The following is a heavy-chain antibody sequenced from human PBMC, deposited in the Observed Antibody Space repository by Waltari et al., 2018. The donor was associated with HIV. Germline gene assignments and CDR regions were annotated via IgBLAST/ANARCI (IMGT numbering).Heavy chain of an antibody. J-gene: IGHJ6*02. CDR2: IIPIFGTA. CDR1: GGTFSSYA. Sequence: QVQLVQSGAEVKKPGSSVKVSCKASGGTFSSYAISWVRQAPGQGLEWMGGIIPIFGTANYAQKFQGRVTITADESTSTAYMELSSLRSEDTAVYYCARGLGGYDFWSGYYPSMDVWGQGTTVTVSS. D-gene: IGHD3-3*01. V-gene: IGHV1-69*01. CDR3: ARGLGGYDFWSGYYPSMDV.